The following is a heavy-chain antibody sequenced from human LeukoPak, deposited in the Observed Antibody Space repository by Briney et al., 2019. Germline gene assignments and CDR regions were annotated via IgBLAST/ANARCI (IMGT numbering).Heavy chain of an antibody. V-gene: IGHV3-74*03. CDR3: VRDLDSVAFF. J-gene: IGHJ4*02. D-gene: IGHD1-1*01. Sequence: PGGSLRLSCGASGFTFSSYWMHWVRQAPGKGLVWVSRINSDGSSTKCAHAGKGGFTSYRDNAKNTLDQQLNSRRAEDTAVYYCVRDLDSVAFFWGQGTLVTVSS. CDR2: INSDGSST. CDR1: GFTFSSYW.